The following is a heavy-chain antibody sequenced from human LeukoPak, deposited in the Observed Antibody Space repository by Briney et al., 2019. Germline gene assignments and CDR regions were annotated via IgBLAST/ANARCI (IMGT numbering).Heavy chain of an antibody. D-gene: IGHD3-22*01. CDR3: ARTSYDTGGYFED. J-gene: IGHJ4*02. V-gene: IGHV3-74*01. Sequence: GGSLRLSCAASGFTFSGYWMHWVRQAPGKGLVWVSRISSDGTNTNYADSVKGRFTISRDNAKNTLYLQMNSLGAEDTAVYYCARTSYDTGGYFEDWGQGTLVTVSS. CDR1: GFTFSGYW. CDR2: ISSDGTNT.